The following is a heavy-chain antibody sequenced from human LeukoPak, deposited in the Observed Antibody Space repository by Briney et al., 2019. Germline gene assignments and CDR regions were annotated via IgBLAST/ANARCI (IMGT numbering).Heavy chain of an antibody. J-gene: IGHJ6*04. CDR3: ARDAYCSGGSCYSSWDYYYGMDV. V-gene: IGHV3-48*03. Sequence: GGSLRLSCAASGFTFSSYEMNWVRQAPGKGLEWVSYISSSGSTIYYADSVKGRFTISRDNVKNSLYLQMNSLRAEDTAVYYCARDAYCSGGSCYSSWDYYYGMDVWGKGTTVTVSS. CDR2: ISSSGSTI. CDR1: GFTFSSYE. D-gene: IGHD2-15*01.